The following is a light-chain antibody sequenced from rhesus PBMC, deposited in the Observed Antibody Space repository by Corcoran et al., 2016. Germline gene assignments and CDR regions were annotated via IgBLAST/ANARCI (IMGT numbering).Light chain of an antibody. Sequence: DVVMTQSPLSLPITPGQPASISCRSSQSLVHRNGKTYLRWYQQKPGQPPRLLIYKVSNRDSGVPDRFKGRGAGKDFKHKISGVWAEDVGVFDGGEGTHWPFTFGPGAKRDSK. CDR2: KVS. CDR3: GEGTHWPFT. J-gene: IGKJ3*01. V-gene: IGKV2-64*01. CDR1: QSLVHRNGKTY.